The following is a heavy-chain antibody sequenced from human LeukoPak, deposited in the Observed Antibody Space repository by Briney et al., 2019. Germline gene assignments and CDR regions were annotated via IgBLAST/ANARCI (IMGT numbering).Heavy chain of an antibody. J-gene: IGHJ4*02. CDR3: ARDRGGYSDY. CDR1: GFTFSSYA. CDR2: ISGSGGGT. Sequence: GGSLRLSCAASGFTFSSYAMSWVRQAPGKGLEWVSAISGSGGGTYYADSVKGRFTISRDNAKNSLFLQMNSLTAEDTAVYYCARDRGGYSDYWGQGTLVTVSS. V-gene: IGHV3-23*01.